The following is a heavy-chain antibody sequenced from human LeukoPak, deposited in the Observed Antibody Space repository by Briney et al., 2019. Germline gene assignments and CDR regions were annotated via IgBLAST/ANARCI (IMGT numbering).Heavy chain of an antibody. D-gene: IGHD2-15*01. CDR3: ARDIVVVVAAGPGGWFDP. CDR1: GFTFSDYY. Sequence: GRSLRLSCAASGFTFSDYYMSWIRQAPGKGLEWVSYISSSGSFIYYADSVKGRFTISRDNAKNSLYLQMNSLRAEDTAVYYCARDIVVVVAAGPGGWFDPWGQGTLVTVSS. CDR2: ISSSGSFI. J-gene: IGHJ5*02. V-gene: IGHV3-11*04.